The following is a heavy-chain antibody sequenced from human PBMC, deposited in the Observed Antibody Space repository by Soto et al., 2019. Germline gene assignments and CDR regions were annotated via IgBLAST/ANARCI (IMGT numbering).Heavy chain of an antibody. CDR1: GYTFTNYG. Sequence: QVQLVQSGAEVKKPGASVKVSCTASGYTFTNYGVIWVRQAPGQGLEWMGWISTYNGNTIYAQKLQGRVSMTTDTSTTTAYMELRGLTYDDTAIFYCASGSDAWFGGIYDYLGQGTLVTVSS. J-gene: IGHJ4*02. CDR2: ISTYNGNT. D-gene: IGHD3-10*01. V-gene: IGHV1-18*01. CDR3: ASGSDAWFGGIYDY.